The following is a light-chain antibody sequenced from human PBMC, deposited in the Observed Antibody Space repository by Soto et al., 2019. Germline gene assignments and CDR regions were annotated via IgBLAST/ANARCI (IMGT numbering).Light chain of an antibody. CDR1: QSVSSN. J-gene: IGKJ5*01. Sequence: IDMIQNPDTLSVSPGERATLSCRASQSVSSNLAWYQQKPGKAPRLLIYGASTRATGIPARFSGSGSGTEFTLTISSLQSEDFALYYCQQCGNWPFTFGQGTRVEIK. CDR3: QQCGNWPFT. CDR2: GAS. V-gene: IGKV3-15*01.